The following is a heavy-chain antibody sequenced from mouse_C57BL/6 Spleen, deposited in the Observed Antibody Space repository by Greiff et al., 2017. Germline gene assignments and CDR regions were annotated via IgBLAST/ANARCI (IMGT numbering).Heavy chain of an antibody. CDR3: ASGDYGAY. CDR1: GYTFTSYW. J-gene: IGHJ3*01. CDR2: IYPSDSET. V-gene: IGHV1-61*01. D-gene: IGHD2-4*01. Sequence: QVQLQQPGAELVRPGSSVKLSCKASGYTFTSYWMDWVKQRPGQGLEWIGNIYPSDSETHYNQTFKDKATLTVDKSSRTAYMQLSSLTSEDSAVYYCASGDYGAYWGQGTLVTVSA.